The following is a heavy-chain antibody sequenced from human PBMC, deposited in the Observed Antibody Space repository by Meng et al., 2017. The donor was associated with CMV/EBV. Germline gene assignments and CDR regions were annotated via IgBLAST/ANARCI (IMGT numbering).Heavy chain of an antibody. Sequence: GESLKISCAASGFTVSSHYMSWVRQAPGQGLEWVSVIYSGGSTYYADSVKGRFTISRDNSKNTLYLQMNSLRAEDTAVYYCTRGGTTSYPYGMDVWGQGTTVTVSS. CDR2: IYSGGST. CDR1: GFTVSSHY. D-gene: IGHD4-11*01. V-gene: IGHV3-53*01. CDR3: TRGGTTSYPYGMDV. J-gene: IGHJ6*02.